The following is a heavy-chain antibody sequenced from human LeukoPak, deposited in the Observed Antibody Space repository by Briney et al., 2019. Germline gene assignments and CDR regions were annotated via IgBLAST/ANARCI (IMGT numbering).Heavy chain of an antibody. J-gene: IGHJ3*02. V-gene: IGHV1-69*04. CDR2: IIPILGIA. Sequence: ASVKVSCKASGGTFSSYAISWVRQAPGQGLEWMGRIIPILGIANYAQKLQGRVTMTTDTSTSTAYMELRSLRSDDTAVYYCARIDLQTDAFDIWGQGTMVTVSS. CDR1: GGTFSSYA. CDR3: ARIDLQTDAFDI. D-gene: IGHD3-3*01.